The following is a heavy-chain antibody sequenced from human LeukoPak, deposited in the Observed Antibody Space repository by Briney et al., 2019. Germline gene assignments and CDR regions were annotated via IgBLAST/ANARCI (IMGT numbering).Heavy chain of an antibody. CDR2: MNPNSGNT. Sequence: ASVKVSCKASGYTFTSYDINWVRQATGQGLEWMGWMNPNSGNTGYAQKFQGRVTMTRNTSISTAYMELSSLRSEDTAVYYCARGSEVVPAANIDYWGQGTLVTVSS. V-gene: IGHV1-8*01. D-gene: IGHD2-2*01. J-gene: IGHJ4*02. CDR3: ARGSEVVPAANIDY. CDR1: GYTFTSYD.